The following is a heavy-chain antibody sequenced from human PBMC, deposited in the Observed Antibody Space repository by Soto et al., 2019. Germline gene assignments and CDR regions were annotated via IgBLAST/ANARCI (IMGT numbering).Heavy chain of an antibody. CDR3: PRVFDIVGATSRGFDP. CDR1: AGSVSSGSYY. CDR2: IYCSGST. V-gene: IGHV4-61*01. D-gene: IGHD1-26*01. Sequence: SETLSLTCTLSAGSVSSGSYYWSWIRQPPGKGLEWIGYIYCSGSTNYNPSLKSRVTISVDTSKNQFSLKLSSVTAADTAVYYRPRVFDIVGATSRGFDPWGQGTVVTAPQ. J-gene: IGHJ5*02.